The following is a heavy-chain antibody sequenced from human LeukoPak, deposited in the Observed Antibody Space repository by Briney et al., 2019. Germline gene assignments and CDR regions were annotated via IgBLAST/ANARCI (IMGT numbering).Heavy chain of an antibody. CDR3: ARGDDYYDSSGYYPGAY. CDR2: INAGNGNT. Sequence: GASVKVSCKASGYTFTSYAMHWVRQAPGQRLEWMGWINAGNGNTKYSQKFQGRVTITRDTSANTAYMELSSLRSEDTAVYYCARGDDYYDSSGYYPGAYWGQGTLVTVSS. D-gene: IGHD3-22*01. V-gene: IGHV1-3*01. CDR1: GYTFTSYA. J-gene: IGHJ4*02.